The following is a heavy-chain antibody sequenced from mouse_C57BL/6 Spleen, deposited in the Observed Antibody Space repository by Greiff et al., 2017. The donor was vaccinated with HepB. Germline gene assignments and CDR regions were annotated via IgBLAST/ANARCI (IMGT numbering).Heavy chain of an antibody. J-gene: IGHJ2*01. V-gene: IGHV1-82*01. CDR3: ARRVTTVVENYFDY. CDR1: GYAFSSSW. D-gene: IGHD1-1*01. CDR2: IYPGDGDT. Sequence: QVQLKQSGPELVKPGASVKISCKASGYAFSSSWMNWVKQRPGKGLEWIGRIYPGDGDTNYNGKFKGKATLTADKSSSTAYMQLSSLTSEDSAVYFCARRVTTVVENYFDYWGQGTTLTVSS.